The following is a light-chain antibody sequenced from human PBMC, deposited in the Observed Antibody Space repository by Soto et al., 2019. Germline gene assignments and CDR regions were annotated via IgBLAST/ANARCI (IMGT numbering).Light chain of an antibody. Sequence: IQMTQSPSTLSASVGDRVTITCRASQSISGWLAWYQQKPGKAPSLLIYDASTLENGVPSRFSGSGSGTEFTLTISSLQPDDFVTYYCQQYNSYSYTFGQGTKLEIK. V-gene: IGKV1-5*01. CDR2: DAS. CDR1: QSISGW. CDR3: QQYNSYSYT. J-gene: IGKJ2*01.